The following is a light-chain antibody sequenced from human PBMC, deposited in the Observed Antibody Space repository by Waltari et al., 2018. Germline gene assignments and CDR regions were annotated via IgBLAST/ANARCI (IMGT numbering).Light chain of an antibody. CDR3: QHYGGSPPYT. Sequence: EIVLTQSPGTLSLSPGETATLSCRPSKSGSSSYLAWYQHKLGQAPRLLIDGASTRATGVPDRFSGSGSGTDFTLTISRLEPEDFTVYYCQHYGGSPPYTFGQGTKLESK. CDR2: GAS. CDR1: KSGSSSY. J-gene: IGKJ2*01. V-gene: IGKV3-20*01.